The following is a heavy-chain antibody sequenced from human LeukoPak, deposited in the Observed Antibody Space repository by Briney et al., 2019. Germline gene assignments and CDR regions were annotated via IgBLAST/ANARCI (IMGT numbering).Heavy chain of an antibody. CDR2: ISSDGSKT. J-gene: IGHJ4*02. D-gene: IGHD3-10*01. Sequence: PGGSLRLSCAASGFTFSSYGMHWVRQAPGKGLEWVAVISSDGSKTYYADSVRGRFTISRDNSKNTLYLQMNSLRAEDTAVYYCAKERRIALLWFGELDYWGQGTLVTVSS. V-gene: IGHV3-30*18. CDR1: GFTFSSYG. CDR3: AKERRIALLWFGELDY.